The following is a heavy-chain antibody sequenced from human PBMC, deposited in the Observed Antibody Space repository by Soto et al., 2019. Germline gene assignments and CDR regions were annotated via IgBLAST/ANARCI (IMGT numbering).Heavy chain of an antibody. CDR3: AREKIVAGFYYGLDV. D-gene: IGHD5-12*01. V-gene: IGHV1-2*02. CDR2: INANSGGA. CDR1: GYTFTGYY. J-gene: IGHJ6*02. Sequence: QVQLVQSGAEVKKPGASVRVSCKGLGYTFTGYYIHWIRQAPGQGLEWLAWINANSGGASHAQKFQGRVTMTRDTSISTVHMELSRLTSDDTAVYYCAREKIVAGFYYGLDVWGQGTTVTVSS.